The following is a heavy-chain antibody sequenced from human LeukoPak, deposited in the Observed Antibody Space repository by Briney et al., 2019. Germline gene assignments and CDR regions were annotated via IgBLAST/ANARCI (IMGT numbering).Heavy chain of an antibody. V-gene: IGHV3-66*01. CDR1: GFIFGDYW. CDR3: TRTYGDYDYYYGMDV. J-gene: IGHJ6*02. CDR2: VNSGGST. Sequence: PGGSLRLSCAASGFIFGDYWMSWVRQAPEKGLEWVSVVNSGGSTSYADSVKDRFTISRDNSKNTLFLQMNSLRAEDTALYYCTRTYGDYDYYYGMDVWGQGTTVTVSS. D-gene: IGHD4-17*01.